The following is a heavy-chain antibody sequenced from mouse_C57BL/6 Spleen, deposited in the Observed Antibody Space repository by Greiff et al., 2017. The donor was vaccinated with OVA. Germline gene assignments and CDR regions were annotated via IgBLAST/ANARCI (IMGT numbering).Heavy chain of an antibody. D-gene: IGHD1-1*01. V-gene: IGHV1-74*01. CDR1: GYTFTSYW. CDR2: IHPSDSDT. J-gene: IGHJ2*01. Sequence: QVQLKQPGAELVKPGASVKVSCKASGYTFTSYWMHWVKQRPGQGLEWIGRIHPSDSDTNYNQKFKGKATLTVDKSSSTAYMQLSSLTSEDSAVYYCAMGYGSGYFDYWGQGTTLTVSS. CDR3: AMGYGSGYFDY.